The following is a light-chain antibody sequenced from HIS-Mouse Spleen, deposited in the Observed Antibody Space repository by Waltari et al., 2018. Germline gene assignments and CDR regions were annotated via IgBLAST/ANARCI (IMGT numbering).Light chain of an antibody. V-gene: IGLV3-21*03. CDR2: DDS. J-gene: IGLJ2*01. CDR3: QVWDSSSDHVV. Sequence: SYVLTQPPSVSVAPGKTASITCGGNNIGRKSVHGYQQKPGQAPVLVVYDDSDRPSGIPERFSGSNSGNTATLTISRVEAGDEADYYCQVWDSSSDHVVFGGGTKLTVL. CDR1: NIGRKS.